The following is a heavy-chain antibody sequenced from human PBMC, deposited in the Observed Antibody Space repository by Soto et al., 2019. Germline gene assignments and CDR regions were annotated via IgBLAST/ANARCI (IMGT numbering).Heavy chain of an antibody. D-gene: IGHD2-2*01. CDR2: ISAYNGNT. V-gene: IGHV1-18*01. CDR1: GYTFTSYG. J-gene: IGHJ6*03. Sequence: ASVKVSCKASGYTFTSYGISWVRQAPGQGLEWMGWISAYNGNTNYAQKLQGRVTMTTDTSTSTAYMELRSLRSDDTAVYYCARDPVYCSSTSCHRFAVHYYYYMDVWGKGTTVTVSS. CDR3: ARDPVYCSSTSCHRFAVHYYYYMDV.